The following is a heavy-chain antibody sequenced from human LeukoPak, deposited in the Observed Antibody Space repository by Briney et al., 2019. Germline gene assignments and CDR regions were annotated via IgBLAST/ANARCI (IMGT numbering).Heavy chain of an antibody. Sequence: ASVKVSCKASGGTFINYVLNWIRQAPGQGPEWMGGIIPMFGIANYVQKFQGRVTITADESTSTAYMELSSLRSEDTAVYYCARGLASPDYYGSGSSPGYFDYWGQGTLVTVSS. CDR1: GGTFINYV. D-gene: IGHD3-10*01. CDR2: IIPMFGIA. V-gene: IGHV1-69*13. CDR3: ARGLASPDYYGSGSSPGYFDY. J-gene: IGHJ4*02.